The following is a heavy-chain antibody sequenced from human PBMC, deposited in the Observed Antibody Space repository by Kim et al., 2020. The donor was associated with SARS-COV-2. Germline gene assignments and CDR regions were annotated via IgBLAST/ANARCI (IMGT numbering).Heavy chain of an antibody. CDR2: ISYSGST. CDR3: ARGLDTYYYMDV. D-gene: IGHD5-18*01. V-gene: IGHV4-59*08. J-gene: IGHJ6*03. CDR1: GGSISSYY. Sequence: SETLSLTCTVSGGSISSYYWSWIRQPPGKGLEWIGYISYSGSTNYNPSLKSRVTTLVDTSKNQFSLKLSSVTAADTAVYYCARGLDTYYYMDVWSKGTTVTVSS.